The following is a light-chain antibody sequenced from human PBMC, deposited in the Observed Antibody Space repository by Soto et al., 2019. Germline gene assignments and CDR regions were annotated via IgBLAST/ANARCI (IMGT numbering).Light chain of an antibody. J-gene: IGLJ2*01. CDR3: SSYTSSSTLV. Sequence: QSALTQPASVSGSPGQSITISCTGTSSDVGGYNYVSWYQQHPGKAPKLMIYDVSNRPSGVSNRFSGSQSGNKASLTISGLQAEDEADYYCSSYTSSSTLVFCGGTKLTVL. V-gene: IGLV2-14*01. CDR1: SSDVGGYNY. CDR2: DVS.